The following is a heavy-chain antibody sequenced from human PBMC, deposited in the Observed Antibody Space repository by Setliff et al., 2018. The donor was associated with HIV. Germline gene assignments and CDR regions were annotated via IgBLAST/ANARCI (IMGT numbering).Heavy chain of an antibody. CDR3: AGRRADAASFDY. D-gene: IGHD6-13*01. Sequence: PGGSLRLSCAASGFTFSTYAMSWVRQAPGKGPEWVSGISGSGGSTYYADSVKGRFTISRDNSKNTLYLQMTSLRPEDTAVYYCAGRRADAASFDYWGQGTLVTVSS. J-gene: IGHJ4*02. CDR2: ISGSGGST. CDR1: GFTFSTYA. V-gene: IGHV3-23*01.